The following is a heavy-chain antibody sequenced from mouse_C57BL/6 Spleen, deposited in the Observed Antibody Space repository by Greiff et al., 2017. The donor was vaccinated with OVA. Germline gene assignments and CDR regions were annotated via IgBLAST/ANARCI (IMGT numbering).Heavy chain of an antibody. Sequence: VQLQQPGAELVKPGASVKMSCKASGYTFTSYWITWVKQRPGQGLEWIGDIYPGSGSTNYNEKFKSKATLTVDTSSSTAYMQLSSLTSEDSAVYYCAAYYDYDDGYYFDYWGQGTTLTVSS. CDR3: AAYYDYDDGYYFDY. J-gene: IGHJ2*01. D-gene: IGHD2-4*01. CDR1: GYTFTSYW. V-gene: IGHV1-55*01. CDR2: IYPGSGST.